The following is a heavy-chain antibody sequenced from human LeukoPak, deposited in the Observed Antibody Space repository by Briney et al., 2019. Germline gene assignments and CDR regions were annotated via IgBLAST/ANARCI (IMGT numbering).Heavy chain of an antibody. J-gene: IGHJ5*02. CDR2: IYPGDSDT. V-gene: IGHV5-51*01. CDR1: GYKFTSYW. Sequence: GESLKISCKASGYKFTSYWIGWVRQMPGKGLDWMGIIYPGDSDTRYSPSFQGQVTISADKSISAAYLQWSSLKASDTAMYYCARRDIVSGVFDPWGQGTLVTVSS. D-gene: IGHD2-15*01. CDR3: ARRDIVSGVFDP.